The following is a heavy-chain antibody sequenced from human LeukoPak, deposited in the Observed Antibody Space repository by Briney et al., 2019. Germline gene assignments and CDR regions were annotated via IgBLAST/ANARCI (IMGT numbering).Heavy chain of an antibody. J-gene: IGHJ6*03. CDR3: ARELYSSSWYPSDYYYYYMDV. CDR1: GGSISSYY. D-gene: IGHD6-13*01. Sequence: SQTLSLTCTVSGGSISSYYWSWIQQPSGKGLEWIGYIYYSGSTNYNPSLKSRVTISVDTSKNQFSLKLSSVTAADTAVYYCARELYSSSWYPSDYYYYYMDVWGKGTTVTVSS. V-gene: IGHV4-59*01. CDR2: IYYSGST.